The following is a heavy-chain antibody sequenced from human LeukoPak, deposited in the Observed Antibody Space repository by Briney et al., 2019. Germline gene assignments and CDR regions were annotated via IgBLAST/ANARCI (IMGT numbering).Heavy chain of an antibody. Sequence: PSETLSLTCAVSGGSINSRDYYWVWIRQPPGKGLEWVGSIYYTESTFHNPSLRSRVIISVDTSKNLFSLKLTSVTAADSAIYYCARQTIASVTGYMLFDLWGRGTLVIVSS. CDR3: ARQTIASVTGYMLFDL. V-gene: IGHV4-39*01. J-gene: IGHJ2*01. CDR2: IYYTEST. D-gene: IGHD2-2*02. CDR1: GGSINSRDYY.